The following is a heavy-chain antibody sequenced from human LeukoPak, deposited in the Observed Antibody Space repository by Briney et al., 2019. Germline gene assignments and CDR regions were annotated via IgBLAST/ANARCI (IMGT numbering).Heavy chain of an antibody. CDR1: GGSFSGYY. V-gene: IGHV4-34*01. Sequence: SETLSLTCAVYGGSFSGYYWSWIRQPPGKGLEWIGEINHSGSTNYNPSLRSRVTISVDTSKNQFSLKLSSVTAADTAVYYCARGLGPPFDYWGQGTLVTVSS. J-gene: IGHJ4*02. CDR2: INHSGST. CDR3: ARGLGPPFDY.